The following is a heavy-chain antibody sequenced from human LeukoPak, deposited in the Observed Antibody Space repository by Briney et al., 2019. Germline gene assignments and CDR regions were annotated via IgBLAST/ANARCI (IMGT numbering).Heavy chain of an antibody. Sequence: SETLSLTCTVSGDSISSYYWNWIRQPPGKGLEWIGYIFYSVNTNYNPSLKSRVSISVDTSKDQFSLKLSSVTAADTAVYYCARHTFRGYSNNWFDPWGQGTLVTVSS. D-gene: IGHD4-23*01. CDR2: IFYSVNT. CDR1: GDSISSYY. J-gene: IGHJ5*02. CDR3: ARHTFRGYSNNWFDP. V-gene: IGHV4-59*08.